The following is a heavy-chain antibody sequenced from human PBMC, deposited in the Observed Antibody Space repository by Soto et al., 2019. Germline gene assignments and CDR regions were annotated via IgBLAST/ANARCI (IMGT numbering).Heavy chain of an antibody. CDR3: AIYDFWSGSDFDY. Sequence: QLQLQESGPGLVKPSETLSLTCTVSRGSIGSSSHYWGWIRQPPGKGLEWIGSTDYSGSTYYNPSLKSRVPISVDTSKNQLSLRLTSVAAADTAVYYCAIYDFWSGSDFDYWGQGTLVTVSS. CDR1: RGSIGSSSHY. V-gene: IGHV4-39*01. CDR2: TDYSGST. D-gene: IGHD3-3*01. J-gene: IGHJ4*02.